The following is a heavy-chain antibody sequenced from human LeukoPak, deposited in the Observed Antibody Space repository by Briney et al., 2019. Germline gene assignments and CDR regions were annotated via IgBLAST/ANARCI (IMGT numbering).Heavy chain of an antibody. D-gene: IGHD6-13*01. CDR3: ATAGAAAETGAGWFDP. J-gene: IGHJ5*02. V-gene: IGHV5-51*01. CDR2: IYPGDSDT. Sequence: GESLKISCKASGYTFTNYWIGWVRQMPGKGLEWIGTIYPGDSDTRYSPSFQGQVIISADKSISTAYLQWSSLKASDTAMYYCATAGAAAETGAGWFDPWGQGTLVTVSS. CDR1: GYTFTNYW.